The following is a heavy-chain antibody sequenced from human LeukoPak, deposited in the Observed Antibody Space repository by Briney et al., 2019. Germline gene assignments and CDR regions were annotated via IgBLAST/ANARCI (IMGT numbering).Heavy chain of an antibody. CDR3: ARAPSKYCSGGSCSLG. V-gene: IGHV1-46*01. Sequence: ASVKVSCKASGYTFTSYYMHWVRQAPGQGLEWMGIINPSGGSTSYAQKFQGRVTMTRNTSISTAYMELSSLRSEDTAVYYCARAPSKYCSGGSCSLGWGQGTLVTVSS. D-gene: IGHD2-15*01. CDR2: INPSGGST. J-gene: IGHJ4*02. CDR1: GYTFTSYY.